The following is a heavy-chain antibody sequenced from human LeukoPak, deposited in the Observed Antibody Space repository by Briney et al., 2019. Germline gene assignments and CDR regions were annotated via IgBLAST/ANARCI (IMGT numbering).Heavy chain of an antibody. CDR2: MSPNSGDT. D-gene: IGHD2-2*02. CDR3: ARGGYCSSTSCYTRFNP. V-gene: IGHV1-8*01. Sequence: ASVKVSCKASGYTFTSYEFNWVRQATGQRPEWMGWMSPNSGDTGYAQKFQDRVTMTRNTSISTAYMELSSLRSEDTAVYYCARGGYCSSTSCYTRFNPWGQGTLVTVSS. CDR1: GYTFTSYE. J-gene: IGHJ5*02.